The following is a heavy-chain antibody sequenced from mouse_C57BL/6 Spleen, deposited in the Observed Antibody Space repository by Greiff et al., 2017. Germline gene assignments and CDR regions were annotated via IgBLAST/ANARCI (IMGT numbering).Heavy chain of an antibody. J-gene: IGHJ1*03. V-gene: IGHV1-59*01. CDR3: ARGGDYGSHWYFDV. CDR2: IDPSDSYT. Sequence: QVQLQQPGAELVRPGTSVKLSCKASGYTFTSYWMHWVKQRPGQGLEWIGVIDPSDSYTNYNQKFKGKATLTVDTSSSTAYMQLSSLTSEDSAVYYCARGGDYGSHWYFDVWGTGTTVTVSS. D-gene: IGHD1-1*01. CDR1: GYTFTSYW.